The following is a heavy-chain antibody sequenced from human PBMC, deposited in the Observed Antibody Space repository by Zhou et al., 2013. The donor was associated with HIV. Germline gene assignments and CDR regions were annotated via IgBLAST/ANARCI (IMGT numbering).Heavy chain of an antibody. CDR2: IIPIFGTA. J-gene: IGHJ6*03. CDR1: GGTFSSYA. V-gene: IGHV1-69*05. Sequence: QVQLVQSGAEVKKPGSSVKVSCKASGGTFSSYAISWVRQAPGQGLEWMGGIIPIFGTANYAQKFQGRVTITTDESTSTAYMELSSLRSEDTAVYYCASGSLYCSSTSCYTEGYYYMDVWGKGTTVTVSS. D-gene: IGHD2-2*02. CDR3: ASGSLYCSSTSCYTEGYYYMDV.